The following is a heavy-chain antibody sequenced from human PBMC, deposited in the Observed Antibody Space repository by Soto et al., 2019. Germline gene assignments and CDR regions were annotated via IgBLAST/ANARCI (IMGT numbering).Heavy chain of an antibody. V-gene: IGHV4-34*01. CDR2: INPSGTT. Sequence: QVQLQQWGAGLLKPSETLSLTCAVYGGSFSGYYWTWIRQPPGKGLEWIGEINPSGTTNYNPSLKGRVTLSVDTSKNQFSLSLTSVTAADTAVYYCARGIDYWGQGTLVTVSS. CDR1: GGSFSGYY. J-gene: IGHJ4*02. CDR3: ARGIDY.